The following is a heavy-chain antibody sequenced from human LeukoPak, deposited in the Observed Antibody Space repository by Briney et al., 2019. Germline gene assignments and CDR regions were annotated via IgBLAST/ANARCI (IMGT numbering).Heavy chain of an antibody. CDR3: ARAEYYFDY. CDR2: IYYSGST. CDR1: GGSISSYC. V-gene: IGHV4-59*01. Sequence: PSETLSLTCTVSGGSISSYCWSWIRQPPGKGLEWTGYIYYSGSTNYNPSLKSRVTISVDTSKNQFSLKLSSVTAADTAVYYCARAEYYFDYWGQGTLVTVSS. J-gene: IGHJ4*02.